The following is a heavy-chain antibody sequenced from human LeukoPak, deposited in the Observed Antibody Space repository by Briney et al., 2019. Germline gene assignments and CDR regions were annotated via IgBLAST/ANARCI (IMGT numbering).Heavy chain of an antibody. D-gene: IGHD2-15*01. CDR3: ARGKPAPAD. CDR1: GGSFSGYY. Sequence: PSETLSLTCAVYGGSFSGYYWSWIRQPPGKGLEWIGEINHSGSTNYNPSLKSRVTISVDTSKNQFSLKLSSVTAADTAVYYCARGKPAPADWGQGTLVTVSS. CDR2: INHSGST. V-gene: IGHV4-34*01. J-gene: IGHJ4*02.